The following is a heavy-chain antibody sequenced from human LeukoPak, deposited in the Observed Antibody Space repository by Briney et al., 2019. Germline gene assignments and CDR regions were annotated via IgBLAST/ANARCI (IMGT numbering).Heavy chain of an antibody. CDR2: ISSDGNNT. J-gene: IGHJ6*02. D-gene: IGHD6-13*01. Sequence: GGSLRLSCAASGFSFSNYWMHWVRQAPGKGLVWVSRISSDGNNTTYADSVKGRFTTSRDNAKNTLYLQMNSLGAEDSAIYYCARCSTSFCFYGMDVWGQGTAVIVSS. CDR1: GFSFSNYW. V-gene: IGHV3-74*03. CDR3: ARCSTSFCFYGMDV.